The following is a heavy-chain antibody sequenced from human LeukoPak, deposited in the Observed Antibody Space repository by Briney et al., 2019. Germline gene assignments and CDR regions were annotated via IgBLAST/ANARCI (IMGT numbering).Heavy chain of an antibody. CDR1: GFTVSSNY. Sequence: PGGSLRLSCAASGFTVSSNYMSWVRQAPGKGLEWVSVIYSGGSTYYADSVKGRFTISRDNSKNTPYLQMNSLRAEDTAVYYCARTPYGAHFDYWGQGTLVTVSS. CDR2: IYSGGST. D-gene: IGHD4-17*01. V-gene: IGHV3-53*01. J-gene: IGHJ4*02. CDR3: ARTPYGAHFDY.